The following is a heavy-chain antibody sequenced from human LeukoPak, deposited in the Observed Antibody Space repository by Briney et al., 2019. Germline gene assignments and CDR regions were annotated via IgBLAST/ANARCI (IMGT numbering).Heavy chain of an antibody. D-gene: IGHD2-2*01. J-gene: IGHJ4*02. V-gene: IGHV3-30*01. CDR2: MSYDGSNK. Sequence: GGSLRLSCAAPGFTFSSYAMHWVRQAPGKGLEWVAVMSYDGSNKYYADSVKGRFTISRDNSKNTLYLQMNSLRAEDTAVYYCAIPERPDCSSTSCYSGLGVDYWGQGTLVTVSS. CDR1: GFTFSSYA. CDR3: AIPERPDCSSTSCYSGLGVDY.